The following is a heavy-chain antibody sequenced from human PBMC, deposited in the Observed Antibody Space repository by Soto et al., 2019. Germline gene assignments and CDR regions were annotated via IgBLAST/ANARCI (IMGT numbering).Heavy chain of an antibody. CDR2: IYYSGST. CDR3: ARDRYSSSWQNWFAP. D-gene: IGHD6-13*01. J-gene: IGHJ5*02. V-gene: IGHV4-59*11. Sequence: SVTLSVTWIISGGSISRHYWIWFRQPPGKGLEWIGYIYYSGSTNYNPSLKSRVTISVDTSKNQFSLKLSSVTAADTAVYYCARDRYSSSWQNWFAPWGPGTLVTVS. CDR1: GGSISRHY.